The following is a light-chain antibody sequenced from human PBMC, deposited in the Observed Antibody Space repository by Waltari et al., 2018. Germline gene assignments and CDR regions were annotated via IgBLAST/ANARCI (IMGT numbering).Light chain of an antibody. V-gene: IGKV3-11*01. Sequence: VILTQSPATLSLSPGERATLSCRASQSVSSYLAWYQQKPGQAPRLLIYCASSRATGIPDRFSGSGSGTDFTLTISSLEPEDVGVYHCYQHSSGYSFGQGTKVEIK. J-gene: IGKJ2*03. CDR3: YQHSSGYS. CDR2: CAS. CDR1: QSVSSY.